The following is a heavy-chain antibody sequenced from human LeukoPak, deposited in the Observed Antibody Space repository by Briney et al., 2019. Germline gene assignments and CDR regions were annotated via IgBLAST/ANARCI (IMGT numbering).Heavy chain of an antibody. D-gene: IGHD3-10*01. J-gene: IGHJ5*02. V-gene: IGHV3-48*01. Sequence: PVGSLGLSCAASGFTFSSYSVNWVRQAPGKGLKWVSYISSASNTIYYADSVKGRFPISRDNAKNSLYLQMNSLRAEDTAMYYCARDGWFGDNNWFDPWGQGTLVTVSS. CDR1: GFTFSSYS. CDR2: ISSASNTI. CDR3: ARDGWFGDNNWFDP.